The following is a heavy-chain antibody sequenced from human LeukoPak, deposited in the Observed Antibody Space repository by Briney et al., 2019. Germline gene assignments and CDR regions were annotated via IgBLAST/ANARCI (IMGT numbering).Heavy chain of an antibody. V-gene: IGHV3-30*02. D-gene: IGHD5-18*01. CDR1: RFTFSSYG. J-gene: IGHJ4*02. CDR2: IRYDGSNK. CDR3: AKDAYSYGYNDY. Sequence: GGSLRLSCAASRFTFSSYGMHWVRQAPGKGLEWVAFIRYDGSNKYYADSVKGRFTISRDNSKNTLYLQMNSLRAEDTAVYYCAKDAYSYGYNDYWGQGTLVTVSS.